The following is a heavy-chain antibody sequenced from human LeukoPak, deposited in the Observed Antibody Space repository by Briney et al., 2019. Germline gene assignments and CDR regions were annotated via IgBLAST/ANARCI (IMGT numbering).Heavy chain of an antibody. Sequence: VGSLRLSCAASGFTVSSNYMSWVRQAPGKGLEWVSLIYSGGSTYYADSVKGRFTISRDKSKNTLYLQMNSLRAEDAALYYCASSGAGDNYHYYGMDVWGQGTTV. CDR2: IYSGGST. D-gene: IGHD3-10*01. CDR3: ASSGAGDNYHYYGMDV. V-gene: IGHV3-53*01. J-gene: IGHJ6*02. CDR1: GFTVSSNY.